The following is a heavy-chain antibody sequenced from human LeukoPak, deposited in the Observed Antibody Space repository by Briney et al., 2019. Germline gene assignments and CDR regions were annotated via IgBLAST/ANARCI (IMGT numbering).Heavy chain of an antibody. V-gene: IGHV5-51*01. CDR3: ARSHSIAVAADY. CDR2: INPGDSNT. CDR1: GYMFTGYW. J-gene: IGHJ4*02. D-gene: IGHD6-19*01. Sequence: GESLKISCKGSGYMFTGYWIGWVRQMPGKGLQWMGIINPGDSNTRYSPSFQGQVTISVDKSISTAYLQWSSLKASDTAMYYCARSHSIAVAADYWGLGTLVTVSS.